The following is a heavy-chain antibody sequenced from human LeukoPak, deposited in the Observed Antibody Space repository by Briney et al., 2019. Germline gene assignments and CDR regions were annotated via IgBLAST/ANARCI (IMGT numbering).Heavy chain of an antibody. CDR3: ARSHYDILTGYYKGSLGDAFDI. V-gene: IGHV4-39*07. J-gene: IGHJ3*02. CDR2: IYYSGST. D-gene: IGHD3-9*01. Sequence: SETLSLSCTVSGGSISGHYWSWIRQPPGKGLEWIGSIYYSGSTYYNPSLKSRVTISVDTSKNQFSLKLSSVTAADTAVYYCARSHYDILTGYYKGSLGDAFDIWGQGTMVTVSS. CDR1: GGSISGHY.